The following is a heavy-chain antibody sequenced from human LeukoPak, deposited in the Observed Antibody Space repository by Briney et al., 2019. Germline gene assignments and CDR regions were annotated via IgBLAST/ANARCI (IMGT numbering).Heavy chain of an antibody. D-gene: IGHD3-10*01. CDR2: SRNKANSYST. CDR3: ARVRGSGYYYYDY. J-gene: IGHJ4*02. Sequence: GSLRLSCAASGFTFSDHYMDWVRQAPGKGLEWVGRSRNKANSYSTEYAASVKGRLTISRDDSKSSLYLQMNSLKTEDTAVYFCARVRGSGYYYYDYWGQGTLVTVSS. CDR1: GFTFSDHY. V-gene: IGHV3-72*01.